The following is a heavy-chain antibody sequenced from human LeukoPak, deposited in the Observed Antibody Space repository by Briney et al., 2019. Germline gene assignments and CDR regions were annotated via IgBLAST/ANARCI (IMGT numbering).Heavy chain of an antibody. Sequence: ASVKVSCKASGYTFTSYGISWVRQAPGQGLEWMGWISAYNGNTNYAQKLQGRVTMTTDTSTSTAYMELRSLRSDDTAVYYCARDLPRTEYSSSKDPGNWFDPWGQGTLVTVSS. V-gene: IGHV1-18*01. D-gene: IGHD6-6*01. CDR3: ARDLPRTEYSSSKDPGNWFDP. CDR2: ISAYNGNT. CDR1: GYTFTSYG. J-gene: IGHJ5*02.